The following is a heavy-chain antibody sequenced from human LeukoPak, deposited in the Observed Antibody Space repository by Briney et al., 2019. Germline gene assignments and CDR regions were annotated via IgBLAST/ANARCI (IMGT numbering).Heavy chain of an antibody. CDR2: INPNSGGT. V-gene: IGHV1-2*02. Sequence: GASVTVSCKASGYTFTGYYMHWVRQAPGQGLEWMGWINPNSGGTNYAQKFQGRVTMTRDTSISTAYMERSRLRSDDTAVYYCASGSSSSSYFYYYMDVWGKGTTVTVSS. J-gene: IGHJ6*03. CDR1: GYTFTGYY. D-gene: IGHD6-6*01. CDR3: ASGSSSSSYFYYYMDV.